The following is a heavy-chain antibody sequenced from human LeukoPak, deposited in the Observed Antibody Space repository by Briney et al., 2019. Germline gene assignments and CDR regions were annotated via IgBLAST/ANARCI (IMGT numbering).Heavy chain of an antibody. V-gene: IGHV3-74*01. CDR1: GFSFSRYS. D-gene: IGHD2-21*01. J-gene: IGHJ4*02. CDR2: INSDGGST. Sequence: PGGSLRLSCAASGFSFSRYSMHWVRQAPGKGLVWVSRINSDGGSTSYAGSVKGRFTMSRDNAKNTLYLQMNSLRAEDTAVYYCARDVSYSFDYWGQGTLVTVSS. CDR3: ARDVSYSFDY.